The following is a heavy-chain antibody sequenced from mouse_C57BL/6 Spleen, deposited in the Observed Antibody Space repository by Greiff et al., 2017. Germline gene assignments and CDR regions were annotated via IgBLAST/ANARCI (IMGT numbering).Heavy chain of an antibody. J-gene: IGHJ3*01. V-gene: IGHV5-4*01. CDR3: ARDLYYGSSYGSWFAY. Sequence: EVMLVESGGGLVKPGGSLKLSCAASGFTFSSYAMSWVRQTPEKRLEWVATISDGGSYTYYPDNVKGRFTISRDNAKNNLYLQMSHLKSEDTAMYYCARDLYYGSSYGSWFAYWGQGTLVTVSA. CDR1: GFTFSSYA. CDR2: ISDGGSYT. D-gene: IGHD1-1*01.